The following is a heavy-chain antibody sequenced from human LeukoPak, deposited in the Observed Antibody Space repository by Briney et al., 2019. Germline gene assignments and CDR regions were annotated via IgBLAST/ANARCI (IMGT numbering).Heavy chain of an antibody. CDR1: GFTFSSYA. Sequence: GGSLRLSCAASGFTFSSYAMSWVRQAPVKGLEWVSAISGSGGSTYYADSVKGRFTISRDNSKNTLYLQMNSLRAEDTAVYYCAKDYGDHPYYFDYWGQGTLVTVSS. V-gene: IGHV3-23*01. CDR2: ISGSGGST. J-gene: IGHJ4*02. D-gene: IGHD4-17*01. CDR3: AKDYGDHPYYFDY.